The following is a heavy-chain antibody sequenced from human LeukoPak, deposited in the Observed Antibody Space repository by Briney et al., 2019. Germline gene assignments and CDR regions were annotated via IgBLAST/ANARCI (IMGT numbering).Heavy chain of an antibody. Sequence: SETLSLTCTVSGGSISSYYWSWIRQPPGKGLEWIGYIYYSGSTNYNPSLKSRVTISVDTSKNQFSLKLSSVTAADTAVYYCACSIAEDDTVDYWGQGTLVTVSS. CDR2: IYYSGST. D-gene: IGHD6-19*01. CDR3: ACSIAEDDTVDY. CDR1: GGSISSYY. J-gene: IGHJ4*02. V-gene: IGHV4-59*01.